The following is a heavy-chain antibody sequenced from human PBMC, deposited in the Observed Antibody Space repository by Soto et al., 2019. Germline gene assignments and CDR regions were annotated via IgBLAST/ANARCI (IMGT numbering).Heavy chain of an antibody. D-gene: IGHD6-19*01. CDR3: ARQAVAGTGYYYYGMDV. CDR2: IDPSDSYT. CDR1: GYSFTSYW. V-gene: IGHV5-10-1*01. Sequence: ESLKISCKGSGYSFTSYWISWVRQMPGKGLEWMGRIDPSDSYTNYSPSFQGHVTISADKSISTAYLQWSSLKASDTAMYYCARQAVAGTGYYYYGMDVWGQGTTVTVSS. J-gene: IGHJ6*02.